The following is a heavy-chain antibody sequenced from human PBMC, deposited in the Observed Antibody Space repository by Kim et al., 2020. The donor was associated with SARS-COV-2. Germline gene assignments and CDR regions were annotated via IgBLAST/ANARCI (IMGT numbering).Heavy chain of an antibody. V-gene: IGHV3-15*01. CDR1: GFTFSNAW. Sequence: GGSLRLSCAASGFTFSNAWMSWVRQAPGKGLEWVGRIKSKTDGGTTDYAAPVKGRFTISRDDSKKTLYLQMNSLKTEDTAVYYCTTGIAAALATYYYYGMDVWRQGTTVTVSS. CDR3: TTGIAAALATYYYYGMDV. D-gene: IGHD6-13*01. J-gene: IGHJ6*02. CDR2: IKSKTDGGTT.